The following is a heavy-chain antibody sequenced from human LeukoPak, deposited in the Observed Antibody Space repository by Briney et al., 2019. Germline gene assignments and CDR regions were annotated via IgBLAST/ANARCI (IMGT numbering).Heavy chain of an antibody. CDR2: INHSGST. Sequence: SETLSLTCAVYGGSFSGYYWSWIRQPPGKGLEWIGEINHSGSTNYNPSLKSRVSISVDTSKNQFSLKLSSVTAADTAVYYCARVFRSFGWFDPWGQGTLVTVSS. J-gene: IGHJ5*02. CDR3: ARVFRSFGWFDP. D-gene: IGHD3-16*01. V-gene: IGHV4-34*01. CDR1: GGSFSGYY.